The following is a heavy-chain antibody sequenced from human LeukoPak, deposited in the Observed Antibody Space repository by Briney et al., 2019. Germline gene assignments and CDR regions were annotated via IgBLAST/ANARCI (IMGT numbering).Heavy chain of an antibody. CDR3: ALGAGNNWFDP. V-gene: IGHV1-69*01. CDR2: IIPIFGTA. CDR1: GGTFISYA. Sequence: GASVKVSCKASGGTFISYAISWVRQAPGQGLEWMGGIIPIFGTANYAQKFQGRVTITADESTSTAYMELSSLRSEDTAVYYCALGAGNNWFDPWGQGTLVTVSS. D-gene: IGHD1-26*01. J-gene: IGHJ5*02.